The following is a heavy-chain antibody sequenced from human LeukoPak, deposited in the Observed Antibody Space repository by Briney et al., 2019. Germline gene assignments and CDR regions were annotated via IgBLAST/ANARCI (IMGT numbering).Heavy chain of an antibody. CDR1: GFTFSSYS. Sequence: GGSLRLSCAASGFTFSSYSMSCVRQAPGKGLEWVSSISSSSSYIYYADSVKGRFTISRDNAKNSLYLQMDSLRAEDTAVYYCTRDPGVGATPWGQGTLVTVSS. D-gene: IGHD1-26*01. V-gene: IGHV3-21*01. J-gene: IGHJ4*02. CDR2: ISSSSSYI. CDR3: TRDPGVGATP.